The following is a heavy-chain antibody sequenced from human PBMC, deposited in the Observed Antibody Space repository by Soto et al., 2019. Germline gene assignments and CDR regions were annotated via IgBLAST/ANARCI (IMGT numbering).Heavy chain of an antibody. Sequence: PSETLSLTCTVSGGSISSYYWSWIRQPPGKGLEWIGYIYYSGSTNYNPSLKSRVTISVDTSKNQFSLKLSSVTAADTAVYYCARAIGSYSSGFDYWGQGTLVTVSS. V-gene: IGHV4-59*01. CDR1: GGSISSYY. CDR3: ARAIGSYSSGFDY. D-gene: IGHD6-19*01. J-gene: IGHJ4*02. CDR2: IYYSGST.